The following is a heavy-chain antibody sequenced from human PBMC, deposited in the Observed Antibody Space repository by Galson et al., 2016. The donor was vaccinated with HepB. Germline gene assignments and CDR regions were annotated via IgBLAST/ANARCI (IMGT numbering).Heavy chain of an antibody. D-gene: IGHD3-22*01. CDR2: IHSDGT. J-gene: IGHJ4*02. CDR1: GFTLSTYW. CDR3: ARGLGYRDGSAW. Sequence: SLRLSCAASGFTLSTYWMHWVRQAPGKGLVWLSRIHSDGTDYADSVKGRFTISRDNAKNTRYLQMNSLRADDTAVYYCARGLGYRDGSAWWGQGTLVTVSS. V-gene: IGHV3-74*01.